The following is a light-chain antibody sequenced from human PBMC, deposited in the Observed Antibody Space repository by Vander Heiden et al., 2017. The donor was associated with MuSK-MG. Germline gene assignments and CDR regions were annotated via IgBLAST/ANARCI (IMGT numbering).Light chain of an antibody. V-gene: IGKV3-11*01. J-gene: IGKJ4*01. CDR2: DAS. CDR1: QSVSSH. CDR3: QHRSNWPLT. Sequence: EIVLTQSPATLSLSPGERATLSCRASQSVSSHLAWYQQKPGQAPRLLIYDASNSATGVPARFSGSGSGTDFTLTMSSLEPEDFAVYFCQHRSNWPLTFGGGTKVEIK.